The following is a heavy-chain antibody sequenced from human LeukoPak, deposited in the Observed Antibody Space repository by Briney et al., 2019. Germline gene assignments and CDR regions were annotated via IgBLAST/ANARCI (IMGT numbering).Heavy chain of an antibody. J-gene: IGHJ5*02. CDR1: GYTFTSYD. CDR3: AKASAADWFDP. Sequence: ASVKVSCKASGYTFTSYDINWVRQATGQGLEWMGWMNPNSGNTGYAQKFQGRVTMTRNTSISTAYLELSRLQSEHTAVDYFAKASAADWFDPWGQGTLVTVSS. V-gene: IGHV1-8*01. CDR2: MNPNSGNT.